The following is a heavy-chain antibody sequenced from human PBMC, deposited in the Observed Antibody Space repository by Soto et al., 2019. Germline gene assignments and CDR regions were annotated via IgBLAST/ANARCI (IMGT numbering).Heavy chain of an antibody. Sequence: HVQLQESGPGPVTPSQTLSLSCTVSGVSITSGSYYWTWVRQSPGKGLEWIGYRYYSGNTYYNPSRNGRATISVDTSNNQFSLKLTSVTAADTAVYYCARGGDDTSGQTCIGWGPDCWGQGTLVTVSS. D-gene: IGHD3-22*01. CDR1: GVSITSGSYY. J-gene: IGHJ1*01. CDR3: ARGGDDTSGQTCIGWGPDC. CDR2: RYYSGNT. V-gene: IGHV4-30-4*01.